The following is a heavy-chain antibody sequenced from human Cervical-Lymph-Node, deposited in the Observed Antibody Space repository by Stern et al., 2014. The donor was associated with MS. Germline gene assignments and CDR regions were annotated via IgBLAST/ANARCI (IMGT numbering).Heavy chain of an antibody. D-gene: IGHD1-26*01. CDR2: IHDSGST. CDR3: ATTRWDLFTWNWFDP. CDR1: GGSISSSGYY. Sequence: VQLVESGPGLVKPSQTLSLTCTVSGGSISSSGYYWSWIRQPADKGLEWIGRIHDSGSTYYNPYLQHRVTLSMDQPKKQSSLKLTSVTAADTAVYYCATTRWDLFTWNWFDPWGQGTLVTVSS. V-gene: IGHV4-61*02. J-gene: IGHJ5*02.